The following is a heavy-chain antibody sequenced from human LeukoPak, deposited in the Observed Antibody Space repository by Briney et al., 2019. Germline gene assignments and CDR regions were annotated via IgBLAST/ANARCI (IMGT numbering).Heavy chain of an antibody. Sequence: PGGSLRLSYAASGFTFSSYSMNWVRQAPGKGLEWVSYISSSSSTIYYADSVKGRFTISRDNAKNSLYLQMNSLRAEDTAVYYCAAGRYSGYYDYWGQGTLVTVSS. CDR3: AAGRYSGYYDY. CDR1: GFTFSSYS. V-gene: IGHV3-48*04. CDR2: ISSSSSTI. D-gene: IGHD3-22*01. J-gene: IGHJ4*02.